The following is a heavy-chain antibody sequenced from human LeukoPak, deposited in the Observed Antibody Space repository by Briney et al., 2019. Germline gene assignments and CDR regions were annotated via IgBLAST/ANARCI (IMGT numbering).Heavy chain of an antibody. CDR3: ASYAKDIVVLPAASIYWYFDL. Sequence: PSETLSLTCAVYGGSFSGYYWSWIRQPPGKGLEWIGEINHSGSTNYNPSLKSRVTISVDTSKNQFPLKLSSVTAADTAVYYCASYAKDIVVLPAASIYWYFDLWGRGTLVTVSS. CDR1: GGSFSGYY. CDR2: INHSGST. V-gene: IGHV4-34*01. D-gene: IGHD2-2*01. J-gene: IGHJ2*01.